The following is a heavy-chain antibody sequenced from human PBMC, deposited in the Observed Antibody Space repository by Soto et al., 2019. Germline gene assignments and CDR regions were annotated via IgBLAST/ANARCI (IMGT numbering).Heavy chain of an antibody. CDR1: GFTFSSYA. D-gene: IGHD4-17*01. CDR2: ISGSGGST. V-gene: IGHV3-23*01. J-gene: IGHJ6*03. CDR3: AKAPYGDHYYYYYYMDV. Sequence: QPGGSLRLSCAASGFTFSSYAMSWVRQAPGKGLEWVSAISGSGGSTYYADSVKGRFTISRDNSKNTLYLQMNSLRAEDTAVYYCAKAPYGDHYYYYYYMDVWGKGTTVTVSS.